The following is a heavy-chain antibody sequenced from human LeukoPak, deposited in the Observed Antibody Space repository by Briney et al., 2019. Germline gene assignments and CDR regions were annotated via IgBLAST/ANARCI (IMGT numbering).Heavy chain of an antibody. Sequence: SETLSLTCAVYGGSFSGYYWSWIRQPAGKGLEWIGRIYSTGSTNYNPSLRSRVTMSVDTSKNQFSLKLSSVAAADTAIYCCARGVGLKYYFDSWGQGTLVTVSS. CDR3: ARGVGLKYYFDS. V-gene: IGHV4-59*10. CDR1: GGSFSGYY. D-gene: IGHD3-10*01. J-gene: IGHJ4*02. CDR2: IYSTGST.